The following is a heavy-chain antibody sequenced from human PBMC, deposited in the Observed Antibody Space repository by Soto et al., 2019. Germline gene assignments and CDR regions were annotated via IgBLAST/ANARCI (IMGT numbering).Heavy chain of an antibody. J-gene: IGHJ6*02. D-gene: IGHD2-2*01. CDR1: GGTFSSYA. Sequence: QVQLVQSGAEVKKPGSSVKVSCKASGGTFSSYAISWVRQAPGQGLEWMGGIIPISGTANYAQKFQGRVTITEDESTSTAYMELSSLRSEDTDVYYCARSQGSSTSLEIYYYYYYGMDVWGQGTTVTVSS. V-gene: IGHV1-69*01. CDR2: IIPISGTA. CDR3: ARSQGSSTSLEIYYYYYYGMDV.